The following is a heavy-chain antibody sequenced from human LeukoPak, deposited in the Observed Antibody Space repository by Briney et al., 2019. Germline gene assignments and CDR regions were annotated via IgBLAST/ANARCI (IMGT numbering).Heavy chain of an antibody. V-gene: IGHV3-49*03. CDR2: IRSKAYGGTT. Sequence: GGSLRLSCTASGFTFGDYAMSWFRQAPGKGLERVGFIRSKAYGGTTEYAASVKGRFTISRDDSKSIAYLQMNSLKTEDTAVYYCTRESYYYDSSGYGGIPYYFDYWGQGTLVTVSS. D-gene: IGHD3-22*01. CDR3: TRESYYYDSSGYGGIPYYFDY. J-gene: IGHJ4*02. CDR1: GFTFGDYA.